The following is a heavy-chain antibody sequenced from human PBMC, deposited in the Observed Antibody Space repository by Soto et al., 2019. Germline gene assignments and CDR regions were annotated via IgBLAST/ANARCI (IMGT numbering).Heavy chain of an antibody. CDR2: IWYDGSNK. D-gene: IGHD6-13*01. V-gene: IGHV3-33*01. CDR1: GFTFSSYG. Sequence: PGGSLRFSCAASGFTFSSYGMHWVRQAPGKGLEWVAVIWYDGSNKYYADSVKGRFTISRDNSKNTLYLQMNSLRAEDAAVYYCAREVRQQLAPLDYWGQGTLVTVSS. J-gene: IGHJ4*02. CDR3: AREVRQQLAPLDY.